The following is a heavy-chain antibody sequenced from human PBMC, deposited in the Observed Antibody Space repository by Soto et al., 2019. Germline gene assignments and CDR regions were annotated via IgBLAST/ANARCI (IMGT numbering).Heavy chain of an antibody. CDR3: ARGSFSSSSSWFDP. V-gene: IGHV4-31*03. Sequence: SETLSLTCTVSGGSISSDATFWSWIRQLPGRGLEWIGYISYTGRTYYTPSLNSRLTISLDTSKNLFSLRLSAVTAADTAVYFCARGSFSSSSSWFDPWGQGTPVTVSS. CDR1: GGSISSDATF. J-gene: IGHJ5*02. CDR2: ISYTGRT. D-gene: IGHD6-6*01.